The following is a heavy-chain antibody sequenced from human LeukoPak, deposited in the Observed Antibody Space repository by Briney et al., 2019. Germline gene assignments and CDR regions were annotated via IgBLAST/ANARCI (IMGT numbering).Heavy chain of an antibody. D-gene: IGHD7-27*01. CDR1: GFTVSSNY. J-gene: IGHJ6*02. CDR3: ARDMVLPGDQDYYYYGMDV. V-gene: IGHV3-53*01. CDR2: IYSGGST. Sequence: PGGSLRLSCAASGFTVSSNYMSWVRQAPGKGLEWVSVIYSGGSTYYADSVKGRFTISRDNAKNTLYLQMNSLRAEDTAVYYCARDMVLPGDQDYYYYGMDVWGQGTTVTVSS.